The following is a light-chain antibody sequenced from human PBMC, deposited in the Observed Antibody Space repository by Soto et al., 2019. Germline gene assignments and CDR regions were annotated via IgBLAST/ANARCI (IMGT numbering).Light chain of an antibody. Sequence: DIQMTQSPSTLSASVGDRVTITCRASQSISSWLAWYQQTPGKAPKLLIYKASSLESGVPSRFSGSGSGTEFTLTISSLQPDDFATYYCQQYNSLITFGQGTRLEIK. V-gene: IGKV1-5*03. CDR3: QQYNSLIT. CDR1: QSISSW. CDR2: KAS. J-gene: IGKJ5*01.